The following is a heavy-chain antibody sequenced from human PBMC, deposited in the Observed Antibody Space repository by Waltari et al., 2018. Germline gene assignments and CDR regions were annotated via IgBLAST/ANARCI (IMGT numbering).Heavy chain of an antibody. CDR1: GYAVNSGFY. V-gene: IGHV4-38-2*01. J-gene: IGHJ4*02. D-gene: IGHD2-2*01. CDR3: SRQVLGYCTSAACRRLES. Sequence: QVQLQESGTGLVKSSETLSLTCDVSGYAVNSGFYWGWIRQAPGKGLEWVATIYHDGTTFYNPSRKSRLSVSIDTSKNQISLTLKSVTAADTAVYYCSRQVLGYCTSAACRRLESWGQGTLVTVSS. CDR2: IYHDGTT.